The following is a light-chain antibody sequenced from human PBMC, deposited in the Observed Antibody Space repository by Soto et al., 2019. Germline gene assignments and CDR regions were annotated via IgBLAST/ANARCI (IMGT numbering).Light chain of an antibody. CDR2: DVS. Sequence: QSVLTQPASVSGSPGQSITISCTGTSSDVGGYNYVSWYQQHPGKAPKLMIYDVSNRPSGVSNRFSGSKSGNTAFLTISGLQAEDEADYYCSSYTSSSPPDVFGTGTKLTVL. V-gene: IGLV2-14*01. CDR1: SSDVGGYNY. J-gene: IGLJ1*01. CDR3: SSYTSSSPPDV.